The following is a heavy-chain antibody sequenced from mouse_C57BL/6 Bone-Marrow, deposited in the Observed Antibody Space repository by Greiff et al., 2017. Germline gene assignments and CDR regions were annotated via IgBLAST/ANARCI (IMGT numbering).Heavy chain of an antibody. J-gene: IGHJ3*01. V-gene: IGHV5-6*01. D-gene: IGHD1-1*01. CDR2: ISSGGSYT. CDR3: ASPYGSEAGFAY. Sequence: EVKLVESGGDLVKPGGSLKLSCAASGFTFSSYGMSWVRQTPDKRLEWVATISSGGSYTYYPDSVKGRFTISRDNAKNTLYLQMSSLKSEDTAMYYCASPYGSEAGFAYWGQGTLVTVSA. CDR1: GFTFSSYG.